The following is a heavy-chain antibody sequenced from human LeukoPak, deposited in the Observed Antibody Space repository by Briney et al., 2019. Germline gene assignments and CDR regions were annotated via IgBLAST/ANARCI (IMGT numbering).Heavy chain of an antibody. J-gene: IGHJ6*03. CDR1: GFTVSSNY. Sequence: PGGSLRLSCAASGFTVSSNYMSWVRQAPGKGLEWVSVIYSGGTTYYADSVKGRFTISRDNSKNTLYLQMNSLRAEDTAVYYCARAFSGQSGYYYYMDVWGKGTTVTVSS. CDR3: ARAFSGQSGYYYYMDV. CDR2: IYSGGTT. V-gene: IGHV3-53*01. D-gene: IGHD3-10*01.